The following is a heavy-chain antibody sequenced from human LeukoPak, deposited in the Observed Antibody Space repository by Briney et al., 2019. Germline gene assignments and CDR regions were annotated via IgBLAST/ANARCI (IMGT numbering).Heavy chain of an antibody. CDR1: GYTFTGYY. Sequence: ASVKVSCKASGYTFTGYYMHWVRQAPGQGLEGMGWINPNSGGTNYAQKFQGRVTMTRDTSISTAYMELSRLRSDDTAVYYCAREGVLGYCSSTSCPNWFDPWGQGTLVTVSS. V-gene: IGHV1-2*02. CDR2: INPNSGGT. J-gene: IGHJ5*02. D-gene: IGHD2-2*01. CDR3: AREGVLGYCSSTSCPNWFDP.